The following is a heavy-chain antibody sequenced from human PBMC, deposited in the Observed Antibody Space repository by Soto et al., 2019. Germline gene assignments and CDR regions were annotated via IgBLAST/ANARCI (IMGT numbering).Heavy chain of an antibody. D-gene: IGHD6-19*01. V-gene: IGHV4-34*01. J-gene: IGHJ4*02. Sequence: SETLSLTCAVYGGSFSGYYWSWIRQPPGKGLEWIGEINHSGSHKYNPSLKSRVTISVDTSKNQFPLKLSSVTAADTAVYYCARGLGKIVAGTGPLDYWGQGTLVTVSS. CDR1: GGSFSGYY. CDR3: ARGLGKIVAGTGPLDY. CDR2: INHSGSH.